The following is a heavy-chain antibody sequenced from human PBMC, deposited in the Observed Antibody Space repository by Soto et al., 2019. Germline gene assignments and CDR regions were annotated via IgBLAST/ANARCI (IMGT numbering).Heavy chain of an antibody. CDR1: GGSISSYY. CDR2: IYYSGST. V-gene: IGHV4-59*08. J-gene: IGHJ3*02. CDR3: ARRWGGTFDI. D-gene: IGHD3-10*01. Sequence: SETLSLTCTVSGGSISSYYWSWIRQPPGKGLEWIGYIYYSGSTNYNPSLKSRVTISVDTSKNQFSLKLNSMTAADTAVYYCARRWGGTFDIWGQGTMVTVSS.